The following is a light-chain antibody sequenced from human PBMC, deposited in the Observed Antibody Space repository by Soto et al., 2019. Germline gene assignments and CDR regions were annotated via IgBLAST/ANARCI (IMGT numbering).Light chain of an antibody. Sequence: EIVLTQSPGTLSLSPGERATLSCRASQSLSINSLAWYQQKPGQSPRLLVYGASTRDTGIPDRFRGSGSGTDIALTISSLEPEDFAMYYCQQYDGSPLTFVPGTKVDIK. V-gene: IGKV3-20*01. CDR3: QQYDGSPLT. CDR1: QSLSINS. CDR2: GAS. J-gene: IGKJ3*01.